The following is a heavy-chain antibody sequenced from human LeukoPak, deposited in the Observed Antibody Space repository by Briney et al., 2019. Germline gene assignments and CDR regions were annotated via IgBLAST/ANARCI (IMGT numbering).Heavy chain of an antibody. CDR2: IYNTGSA. J-gene: IGHJ6*02. Sequence: PSQTLSLTCAVSGGSISSGTHYWNWIRQHPGQGLEWIGHIYNTGSAYYNPSLMSRVSISIDTSENQFSLKLSSVTAADMAVYYCASTYCASPSCYSYYYSGLDVWGQGTTVIVSS. D-gene: IGHD2-2*01. V-gene: IGHV4-31*11. CDR1: GGSISSGTHY. CDR3: ASTYCASPSCYSYYYSGLDV.